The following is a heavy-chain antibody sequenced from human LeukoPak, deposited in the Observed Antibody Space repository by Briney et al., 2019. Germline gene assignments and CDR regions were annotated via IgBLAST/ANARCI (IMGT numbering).Heavy chain of an antibody. D-gene: IGHD1-26*01. CDR1: GYTFTGYY. J-gene: IGHJ4*02. V-gene: IGHV1-2*02. CDR2: INPNSGGT. CDR3: ARDVGRELLFDY. Sequence: GASVKVSCKASGYTFTGYYMHWVRQAPGQGLEWMGWINPNSGGTNYAQRFQGRVTMTRDTSVSTAYMELSRLRSDDTAVYYCARDVGRELLFDYWGQGTLVTVSS.